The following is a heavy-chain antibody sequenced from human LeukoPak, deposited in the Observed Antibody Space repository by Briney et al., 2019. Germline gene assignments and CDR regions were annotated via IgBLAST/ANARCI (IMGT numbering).Heavy chain of an antibody. CDR2: IIPIFGTA. Sequence: GASVKVSCKASGGTFSSYAISWVRQAPGQGREWMGGIIPIFGTANYAQKFQGRVTITTDESTSTAYMELSSLRSEDTAVYYCARGYFDPNWFDPWGQGTLVTVSS. V-gene: IGHV1-69*05. D-gene: IGHD3-9*01. CDR3: ARGYFDPNWFDP. J-gene: IGHJ5*02. CDR1: GGTFSSYA.